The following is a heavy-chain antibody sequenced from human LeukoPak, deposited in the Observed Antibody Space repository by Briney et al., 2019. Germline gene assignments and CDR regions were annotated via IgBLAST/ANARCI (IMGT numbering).Heavy chain of an antibody. CDR1: SGSISSGSYY. V-gene: IGHV4-61*02. Sequence: PSETLSLTCTVSSGSISSGSYYWSWIRQPAGKGLEWIGRIYTSGSTNYKPSLKSRVTISVDTSKNQFSLKLSSVTAADTAVYYCARLKSLTVSDFDYWGQGTLVTVSS. CDR2: IYTSGST. D-gene: IGHD4-17*01. J-gene: IGHJ4*02. CDR3: ARLKSLTVSDFDY.